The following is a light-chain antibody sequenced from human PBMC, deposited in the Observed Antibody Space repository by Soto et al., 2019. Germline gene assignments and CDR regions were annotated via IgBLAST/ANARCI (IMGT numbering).Light chain of an antibody. J-gene: IGKJ1*01. Sequence: GARVPITCLASQNINNWIAWYQQKPGKAPKFLIYDASTLESGVPSRFSGSGFGTEFSLTISSLQPDDFGSYYCQHMRTFGQGTKVDI. V-gene: IGKV1-5*01. CDR1: QNINNW. CDR2: DAS. CDR3: QHMRT.